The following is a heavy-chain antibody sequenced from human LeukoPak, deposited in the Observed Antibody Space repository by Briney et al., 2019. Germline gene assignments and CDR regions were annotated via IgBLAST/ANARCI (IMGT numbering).Heavy chain of an antibody. CDR3: ARLLVGPTGHFDY. CDR1: GYTFGTYT. D-gene: IGHD1-26*01. J-gene: IGHJ4*03. V-gene: IGHV1-18*01. CDR2: GDP. Sequence: GASVKVSCKASGYTFGTYTIIWVRQAPGQGLEWLGWGDPVHAQNLQGRVTMTTDTSTNTAYMEVRSLTSDDTAVYYCARLLVGPTGHFDYWGQGTMVTVS.